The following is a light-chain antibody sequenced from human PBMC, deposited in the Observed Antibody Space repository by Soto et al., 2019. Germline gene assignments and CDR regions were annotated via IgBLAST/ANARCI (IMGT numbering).Light chain of an antibody. CDR3: QQYGSSPSYT. J-gene: IGKJ2*01. Sequence: EIVLTQSPGPLSLSPGERATLSCRASQSVSSSYLAWYQQKPGQAPRLLIYGASSRATGIPDRFSGSGSGTDFTLTISRLEPEDCAVYYCQQYGSSPSYTFGQGTKLEIK. CDR2: GAS. CDR1: QSVSSSY. V-gene: IGKV3-20*01.